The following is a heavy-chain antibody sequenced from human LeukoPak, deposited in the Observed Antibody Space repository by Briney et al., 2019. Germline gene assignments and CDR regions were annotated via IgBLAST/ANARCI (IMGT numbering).Heavy chain of an antibody. CDR2: ISRAVDRT. CDR1: GFVFSTYD. J-gene: IGHJ3*01. Sequence: PGGSLRLSCAGSGFVFSTYDMGWVRQAPGKGLEWVSSISRAVDRTYYEDSVKGRFTISRDNSRNTMFLQMNSLRAEDTAVYYCARGESFAFDVWGQGTMVTVSS. V-gene: IGHV3-23*01. CDR3: ARGESFAFDV.